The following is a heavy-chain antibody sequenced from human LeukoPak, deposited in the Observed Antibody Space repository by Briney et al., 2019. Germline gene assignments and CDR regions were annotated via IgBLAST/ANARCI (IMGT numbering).Heavy chain of an antibody. Sequence: GGSLRLSCAASGFTFSSYWMHWVRQAPGKGLVWVSRINSDGSSTSYADSVKGRFTISRDNAKNTLYLQMNSLRAEGTAVYYCARKGSDYEDAFDIWGQGTMVTVSS. CDR3: ARKGSDYEDAFDI. V-gene: IGHV3-74*01. CDR1: GFTFSSYW. J-gene: IGHJ3*02. CDR2: INSDGSST. D-gene: IGHD4-17*01.